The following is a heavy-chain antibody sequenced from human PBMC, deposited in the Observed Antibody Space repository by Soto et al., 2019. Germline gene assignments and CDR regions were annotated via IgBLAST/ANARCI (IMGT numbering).Heavy chain of an antibody. Sequence: SETLSRTCATYGGTFSGDYWSWIRQPPGKGLEWIGEINHSGSTNYNPSLKSRVTISVDTSKNQFSLKLSSVTAADTAVYYCARGRVTYYYGSGKYYGMDVWGQGTTVT. CDR2: INHSGST. CDR3: ARGRVTYYYGSGKYYGMDV. D-gene: IGHD3-10*01. V-gene: IGHV4-34*01. J-gene: IGHJ6*02. CDR1: GGTFSGDY.